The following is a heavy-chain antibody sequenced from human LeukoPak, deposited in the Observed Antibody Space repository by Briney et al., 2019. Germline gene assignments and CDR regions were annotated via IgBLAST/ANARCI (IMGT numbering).Heavy chain of an antibody. J-gene: IGHJ4*02. CDR3: AREYYYDSSGYYSHSEVYYFDY. CDR1: GGTFSSYA. D-gene: IGHD3-22*01. CDR2: IIPILGIA. V-gene: IGHV1-69*04. Sequence: ASVKVSCKASGGTFSSYAISWVRQAPGQGLEWMGRIIPILGIANYAQKFQGRVTITADKSTSTAYMELSSLRSEDTAVYYCAREYYYDSSGYYSHSEVYYFDYWGQGTLVTVSS.